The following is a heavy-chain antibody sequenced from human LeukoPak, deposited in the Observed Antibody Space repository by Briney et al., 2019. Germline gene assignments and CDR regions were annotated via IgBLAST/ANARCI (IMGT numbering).Heavy chain of an antibody. CDR3: VSLGYSSSSVRY. CDR2: ISYDGGNK. CDR1: GFTFSRSA. V-gene: IGHV3-30*04. Sequence: PGGSLRLSCAASGFTFSRSAMHWVRQAPGKGLEWVAIISYDGGNKYYADSVKGRFTISRDNSKNTLYLQMNSLGAEDTAVYFCVSLGYSSSSVRYWGQGTPVTVSS. D-gene: IGHD6-6*01. J-gene: IGHJ4*02.